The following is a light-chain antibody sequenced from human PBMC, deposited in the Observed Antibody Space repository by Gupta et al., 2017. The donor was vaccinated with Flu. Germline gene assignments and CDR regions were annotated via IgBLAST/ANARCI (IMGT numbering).Light chain of an antibody. CDR3: QSYDSSLSGSRV. J-gene: IGLJ2*01. CDR1: SSNIGAGYD. Sequence: QSVLTQPPSVSGAPGQRVTISCTGRSSNIGAGYDVHWYQQLPGTAPKLIIYGNSNRPSGVPDRFSGSKSGTSASLAITGLQAEDEADYYCQSYDSSLSGSRVFGGGTKLTVL. V-gene: IGLV1-40*01. CDR2: GNS.